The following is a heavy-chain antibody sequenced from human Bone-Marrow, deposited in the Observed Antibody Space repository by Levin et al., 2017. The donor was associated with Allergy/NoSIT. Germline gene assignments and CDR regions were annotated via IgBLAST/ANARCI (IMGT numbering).Heavy chain of an antibody. D-gene: IGHD3-3*01. CDR2: IKTKTDGWTT. CDR1: GFTFSNAW. V-gene: IGHV3-15*01. Sequence: KSGESLKISCAASGFTFSNAWMTWVRQAPGKGLEWVGRIKTKTDGWTTDYAAPVKGRFTMSRDDSKNTLYLQMNSLKTEDTAVYYCTTRITIYGHDDYYGMDVWGQGTTVTVSS. CDR3: TTRITIYGHDDYYGMDV. J-gene: IGHJ6*02.